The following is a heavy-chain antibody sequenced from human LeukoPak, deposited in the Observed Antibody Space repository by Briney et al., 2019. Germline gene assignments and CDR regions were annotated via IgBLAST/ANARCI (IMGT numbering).Heavy chain of an antibody. V-gene: IGHV1-18*01. CDR1: GYIFTKYG. Sequence: ASVKISCKASGYIFTKYGFTWVRQAPGQGLEWMGWISAYDGYTNHAQKFQGRVTMTTDSSTSTAYMELRSLRSDDTAVYYCARDRGGYSNANWFDPWGQGTLVTVSS. CDR2: ISAYDGYT. D-gene: IGHD6-13*01. J-gene: IGHJ5*02. CDR3: ARDRGGYSNANWFDP.